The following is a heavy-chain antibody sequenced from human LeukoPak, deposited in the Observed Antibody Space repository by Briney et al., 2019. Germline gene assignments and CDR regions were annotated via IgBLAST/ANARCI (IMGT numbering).Heavy chain of an antibody. CDR1: GFPFSSYA. CDR3: AKAGVAAPDFDYFDC. CDR2: ISDSGGST. J-gene: IGHJ4*02. Sequence: GGSLRLSCSASGFPFSSYAMHWVRQAPGKGLEYVSAISDSGGSTYYADSVKGRFTISRDNSKNTLFLQMYGLRAEDTAVYYCAKAGVAAPDFDYFDCWGQGTLLTVSS. V-gene: IGHV3-64*04. D-gene: IGHD6-13*01.